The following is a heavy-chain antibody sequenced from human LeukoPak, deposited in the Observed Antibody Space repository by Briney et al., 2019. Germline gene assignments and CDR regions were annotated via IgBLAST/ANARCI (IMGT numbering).Heavy chain of an antibody. J-gene: IGHJ4*02. D-gene: IGHD1-26*01. CDR3: ARGGSYYLDFDY. CDR1: GGSISSYY. CDR2: IYYSGTT. V-gene: IGHV4-59*12. Sequence: SETLSLTCTVSGGSISSYYWSWIRQPPGKGLEWIGYIYYSGTTNYNPSLKSRVTISVDTSKNQFSLKLSSVTAADTAVYYCARGGSYYLDFDYWGQGTLVTVSS.